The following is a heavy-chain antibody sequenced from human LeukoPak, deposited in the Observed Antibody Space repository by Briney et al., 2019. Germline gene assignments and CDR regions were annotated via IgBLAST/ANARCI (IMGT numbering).Heavy chain of an antibody. J-gene: IGHJ5*02. CDR3: ARHSCRDSTSCPFDR. V-gene: IGHV5-51*01. Sequence: GESLQISCKGSGYSFTSYWIAWVRQLPGKGLEWMGIIYPGDSDTKYSPPFQGQVTISADKSNSTAYLQWTSLKTSDTAIYYCARHSCRDSTSCPFDRWGQGTLVTVSS. CDR2: IYPGDSDT. D-gene: IGHD2-2*01. CDR1: GYSFTSYW.